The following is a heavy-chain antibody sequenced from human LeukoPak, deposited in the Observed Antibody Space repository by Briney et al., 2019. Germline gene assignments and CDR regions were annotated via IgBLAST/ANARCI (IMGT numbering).Heavy chain of an antibody. CDR1: GGSISSYY. CDR3: ARAVFSYCSGGSCPYFDY. J-gene: IGHJ4*02. CDR2: IDYSGST. D-gene: IGHD2-15*01. V-gene: IGHV4-59*01. Sequence: PSETLSLTCIVSGGSISSYYWSWIRQPPGKGLEWIGYIDYSGSTNYNPSLKSRVTISVDTSKNQFSLKLSSVTAADTAIYYCARAVFSYCSGGSCPYFDYWGQGTLVTVSS.